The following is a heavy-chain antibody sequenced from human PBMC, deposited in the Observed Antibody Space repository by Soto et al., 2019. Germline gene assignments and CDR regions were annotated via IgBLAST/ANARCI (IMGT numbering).Heavy chain of an antibody. J-gene: IGHJ3*01. D-gene: IGHD5-18*01. CDR2: IYNSGTT. CDR1: GGTISSGGTP. V-gene: IGHV4-31*03. CDR3: ARAEWIQLWWKSDAFDF. Sequence: SETLSLTCTVSGGTISSGGTPPPPPPPQQQKGMTWIGYIYNSGTTHYNPSLKSRVTISVDTSKNQFSLKLSSVTAADTAVYYCARAEWIQLWWKSDAFDFWGQGTMVTVSS.